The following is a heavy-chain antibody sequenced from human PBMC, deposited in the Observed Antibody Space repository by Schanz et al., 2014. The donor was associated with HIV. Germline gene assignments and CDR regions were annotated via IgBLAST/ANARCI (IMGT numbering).Heavy chain of an antibody. J-gene: IGHJ5*02. Sequence: QVQLVQSGAEVKKPGSSVKVSCKASGGSFSSYAINWVRQAPGQGLGWMGWINPNSGGTNYAQKFQGRVTISRDTSISTAYMELRNLRSDDTAVYYCARDLRVVPAASDNWFDPWGQGTLVTVSS. CDR1: GGSFSSYA. D-gene: IGHD2-2*01. V-gene: IGHV1-2*02. CDR2: INPNSGGT. CDR3: ARDLRVVPAASDNWFDP.